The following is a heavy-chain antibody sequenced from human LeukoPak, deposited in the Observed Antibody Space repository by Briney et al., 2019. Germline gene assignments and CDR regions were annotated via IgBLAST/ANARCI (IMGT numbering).Heavy chain of an antibody. CDR1: GYTFTGYY. Sequence: GASVKVSCKASGYTFTGYYMHWVRRAPGQGLEWMGWINPNSGGTNYAQKFQGRVTMTRDTSISTAYMELSRLRSDDTAVYYCARELYCSSTSCYSAAGDYWGQGTLVTVSS. V-gene: IGHV1-2*02. J-gene: IGHJ4*02. CDR3: ARELYCSSTSCYSAAGDY. CDR2: INPNSGGT. D-gene: IGHD2-2*01.